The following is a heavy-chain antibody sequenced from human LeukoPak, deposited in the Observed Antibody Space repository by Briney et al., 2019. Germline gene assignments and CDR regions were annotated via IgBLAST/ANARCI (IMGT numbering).Heavy chain of an antibody. CDR3: ARVVVIRGFDW. Sequence: GGSLRLSCAASGFTFTTYAMYWVRQAPGKGLEWVSLISHNGTNKYYADSVKGRFTLSRDTSKNTLFLQMNSLRVEVTAGDYCARVVVIRGFDWCDQATVATAS. V-gene: IGHV3-30-3*01. D-gene: IGHD3-22*01. CDR1: GFTFTTYA. J-gene: IGHJ4*02. CDR2: ISHNGTNK.